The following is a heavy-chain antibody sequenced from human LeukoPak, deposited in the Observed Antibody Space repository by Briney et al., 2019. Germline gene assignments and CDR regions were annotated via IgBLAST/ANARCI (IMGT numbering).Heavy chain of an antibody. J-gene: IGHJ3*02. CDR1: EFTFNNYA. CDR2: LSANGANT. D-gene: IGHD4-11*01. CDR3: ASRNGPGAFDI. Sequence: GGSLRLSCAASEFTFNNYAMSWVRQAPGKGLEWVSSLSANGANTYSADSVKGRFIISRDNSKNTLYLQVNSLRAEDTAVYYCASRNGPGAFDIWGQGTMVTVSS. V-gene: IGHV3-23*01.